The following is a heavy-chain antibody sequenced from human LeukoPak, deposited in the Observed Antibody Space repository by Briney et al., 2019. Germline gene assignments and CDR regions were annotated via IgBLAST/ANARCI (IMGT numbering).Heavy chain of an antibody. D-gene: IGHD1-26*01. Sequence: SETLSPTCAVYGGSFSGSYWSWIRQPPGKGLEWIGEINHSERTNYSPSLKSRVTMSVDTSKDQFSLRLSSVTAADTAVYYCARVGRTGYSGSHHSDYWGQGTLVTVSS. V-gene: IGHV4-34*01. J-gene: IGHJ4*02. CDR1: GGSFSGSY. CDR3: ARVGRTGYSGSHHSDY. CDR2: INHSERT.